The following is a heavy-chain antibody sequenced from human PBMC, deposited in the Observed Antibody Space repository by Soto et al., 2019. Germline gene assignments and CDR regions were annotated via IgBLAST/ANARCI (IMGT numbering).Heavy chain of an antibody. D-gene: IGHD6-19*01. CDR2: IKSKTDGETT. CDR1: GFTFSNAW. Sequence: EVQLVESGGGLVKPGGSLRLSCAASGFTFSNAWMNWVRQAPGKGLEWVGRIKSKTDGETTDYAAPVKGRFIISRDDSKNTLYLQMNSLKTEDAAVYYCTIAPQWLVRKFDYWGQGTLVTVSS. CDR3: TIAPQWLVRKFDY. V-gene: IGHV3-15*07. J-gene: IGHJ4*02.